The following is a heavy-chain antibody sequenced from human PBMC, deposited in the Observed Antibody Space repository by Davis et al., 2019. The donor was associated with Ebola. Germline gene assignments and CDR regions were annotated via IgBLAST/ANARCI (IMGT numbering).Heavy chain of an antibody. CDR1: GYSFTRYW. CDR3: ARPGDDMAMGG. V-gene: IGHV5-51*01. D-gene: IGHD3-10*01. CDR2: IFPGGSES. Sequence: VSCKASGYSFTRYWIGWVRQRPGKGLEWMGAIFPGGSESRYSPSLQGQVTISADESITTAYLQWSSLRASDTAMYYCARPGDDMAMGGWGQGTLVTVSS. J-gene: IGHJ4*02.